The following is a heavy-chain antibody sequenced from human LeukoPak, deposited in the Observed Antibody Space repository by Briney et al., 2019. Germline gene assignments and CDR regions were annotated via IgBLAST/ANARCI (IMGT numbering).Heavy chain of an antibody. Sequence: ASVKVSCKASGYTFTSYYMHWVRQAPGQGLEWMGIINPSGGSTSYAQKFQGRVTMTRDMSTSTVYMELSSLRSEDTVVYYCARSGYCSSTSCYYYYMDVWGKGTTVTVSS. J-gene: IGHJ6*03. CDR3: ARSGYCSSTSCYYYYMDV. V-gene: IGHV1-46*01. D-gene: IGHD2-2*01. CDR1: GYTFTSYY. CDR2: INPSGGST.